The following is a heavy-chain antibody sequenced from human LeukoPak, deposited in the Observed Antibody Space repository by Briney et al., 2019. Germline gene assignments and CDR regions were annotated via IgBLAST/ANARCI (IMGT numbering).Heavy chain of an antibody. CDR1: GFTFSNAW. Sequence: PGGSLRLSCAASGFTFSNAWMSWVRQAPGKGLEWVGRIKSKTDDETAEYAAPVKGRFTISRDDSKNTLYLQMNSLETEDTGVYYCTTDLRWELPPTDYWGQGTLVTVSS. D-gene: IGHD1-26*01. J-gene: IGHJ4*02. CDR3: TTDLRWELPPTDY. CDR2: IKSKTDDETA. V-gene: IGHV3-15*01.